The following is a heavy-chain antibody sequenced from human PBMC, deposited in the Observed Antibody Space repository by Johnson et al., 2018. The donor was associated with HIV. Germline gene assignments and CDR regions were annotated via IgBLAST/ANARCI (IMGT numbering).Heavy chain of an antibody. D-gene: IGHD3-16*02. V-gene: IGHV3-48*03. Sequence: VQLVESGGGLVQPGGSLRLTCAASGFIFSSYEMNWVRQAPGKGLEWVSYISGTESTIYYVDSVKGRFTISRDNAKNSLYLQMNNLRAEDTAIYYCARDRAITFGGVLVRRDAFDIWGQGTMVTVSS. CDR1: GFIFSSYE. CDR2: ISGTESTI. J-gene: IGHJ3*02. CDR3: ARDRAITFGGVLVRRDAFDI.